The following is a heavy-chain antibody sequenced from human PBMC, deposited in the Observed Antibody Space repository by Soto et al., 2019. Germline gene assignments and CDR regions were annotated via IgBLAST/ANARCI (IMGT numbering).Heavy chain of an antibody. CDR3: ARKAAGYYDGMDV. CDR2: INHSGST. D-gene: IGHD6-25*01. Sequence: PSETLSLTCAVYGGSFSGYYWSWIRQPPGKGLEWIGEINHSGSTNYNPSLKSRVTISVDTSKNQFSLKLSSVTAADTAVYYCARKAAGYYDGMDVWGQRTTVTVSS. V-gene: IGHV4-34*01. J-gene: IGHJ6*02. CDR1: GGSFSGYY.